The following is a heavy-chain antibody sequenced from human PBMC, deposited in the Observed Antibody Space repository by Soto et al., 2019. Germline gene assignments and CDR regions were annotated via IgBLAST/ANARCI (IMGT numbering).Heavy chain of an antibody. CDR1: GYTFTSHD. CDR3: ARWDYGVYARFDY. V-gene: IGHV1-8*01. CDR2: MNPNSGNT. Sequence: QVQLVQSGAEVKKSGASVKVSCKASGYTFTSHDINWVRQATGQGLEWMGWMNPNSGNTGYAQKFQGRVTMTRNTSISTAYMELSSLRSEDTAVYYCARWDYGVYARFDYRSQGTLVTVSS. J-gene: IGHJ4*02. D-gene: IGHD4-17*01.